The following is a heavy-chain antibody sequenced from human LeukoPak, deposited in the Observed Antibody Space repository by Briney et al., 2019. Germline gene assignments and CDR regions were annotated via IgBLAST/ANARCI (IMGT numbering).Heavy chain of an antibody. CDR2: INHSGST. J-gene: IGHJ4*02. CDR1: GGPFSGYY. CDR3: ARGGRYSYGYFDY. Sequence: SETLSLTCAVYGGPFSGYYWSWIRQPPGKGLEWIGEINHSGSTNYNPSLKSRVTISVDTSKNQFSLKLSSVTAADTAVYYCARGGRYSYGYFDYWGQGTLVTVSS. V-gene: IGHV4-34*01. D-gene: IGHD5-18*01.